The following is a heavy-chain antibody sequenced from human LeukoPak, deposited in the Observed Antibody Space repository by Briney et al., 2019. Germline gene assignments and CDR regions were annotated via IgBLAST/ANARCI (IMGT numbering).Heavy chain of an antibody. CDR1: GFTFSSYS. D-gene: IGHD2-15*01. V-gene: IGHV3-21*01. Sequence: PGGSLRLSCAASGFTFSSYSMNWVRQAPGKGLEWVSSISSSSSYIYYADSVKGRFTISRDNAKNSLYLQMNSLRAEDTAVYYCARDNPSSWTVVVAAATPYNWFDPWGQGTLVTVSS. CDR2: ISSSSSYI. CDR3: ARDNPSSWTVVVAAATPYNWFDP. J-gene: IGHJ5*02.